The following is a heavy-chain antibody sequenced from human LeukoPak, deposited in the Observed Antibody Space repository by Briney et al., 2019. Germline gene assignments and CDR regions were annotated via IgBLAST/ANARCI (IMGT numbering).Heavy chain of an antibody. CDR1: GGSISNYY. CDR3: ARFDSSSWSPFDY. CDR2: ISYSGNT. D-gene: IGHD6-13*01. J-gene: IGHJ4*02. V-gene: IGHV4-59*01. Sequence: SETLSLTCTVSGGSISNYYWSWIRQPPGKELEWIGYISYSGNTDSNPSLKSRVTISVDTSKNQFSLKLSSVTAADTAVYYCARFDSSSWSPFDYWGQGTLVTVSS.